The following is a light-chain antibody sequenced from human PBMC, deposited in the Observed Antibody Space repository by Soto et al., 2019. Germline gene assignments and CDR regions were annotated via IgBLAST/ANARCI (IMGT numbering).Light chain of an antibody. J-gene: IGKJ1*01. CDR2: GAS. V-gene: IGKV3-20*01. CDR3: QQDDSPPRT. CDR1: QSISSTY. Sequence: EIVLTQSPGTLSLSPGKRVTLSCRASQSISSTYLAWYQQKPGQAPRLLIYGASSRATGIPDRFSGSGSGTDFTLTISRLEPEDFAVYYCQQDDSPPRTFGQGTKVEVQ.